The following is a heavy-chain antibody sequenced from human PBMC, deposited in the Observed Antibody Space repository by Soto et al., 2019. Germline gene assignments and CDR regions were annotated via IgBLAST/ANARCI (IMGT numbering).Heavy chain of an antibody. CDR1: GYTFTSYY. CDR3: ARGAAAPWTYDSSGCLGY. J-gene: IGHJ4*02. Sequence: ASVKVSCKASGYTFTSYYMHWVRQAPGQGLEWMGIINPSGGSTSYAQKFQGRVTMTRCTSTSTGYMELSSLRSEDTAVYYCARGAAAPWTYDSSGCLGYWGQGNLVIVSS. V-gene: IGHV1-46*01. D-gene: IGHD3-22*01. CDR2: INPSGGST.